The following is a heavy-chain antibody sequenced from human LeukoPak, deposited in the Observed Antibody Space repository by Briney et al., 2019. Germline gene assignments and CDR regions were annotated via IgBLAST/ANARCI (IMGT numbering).Heavy chain of an antibody. CDR2: INSGGGT. J-gene: IGHJ4*02. Sequence: GGSLRLSCAASGFTVSSNYMGWVRQAPGKGLEWVSFINSGGGTNFADSVKGRFTISRDNSKNTMYIQMNSLRAEDTAVYYCASLTTGWGQGTLVTVSS. CDR1: GFTVSSNY. CDR3: ASLTTG. V-gene: IGHV3-66*01. D-gene: IGHD1-1*01.